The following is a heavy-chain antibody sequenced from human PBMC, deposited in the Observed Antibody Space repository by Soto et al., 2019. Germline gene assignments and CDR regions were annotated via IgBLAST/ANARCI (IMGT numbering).Heavy chain of an antibody. Sequence: SVKVSCKASGGTFSSYAISWVRQAPGQGLEWMGGIIPIFGTANYAQKFQGRATITADKSTSTAYMELSSLRSEDTAVYYCARHGSSSTHSWFDPWGQGTLVTVS. CDR1: GGTFSSYA. CDR2: IIPIFGTA. J-gene: IGHJ5*02. V-gene: IGHV1-69*06. D-gene: IGHD1-26*01. CDR3: ARHGSSSTHSWFDP.